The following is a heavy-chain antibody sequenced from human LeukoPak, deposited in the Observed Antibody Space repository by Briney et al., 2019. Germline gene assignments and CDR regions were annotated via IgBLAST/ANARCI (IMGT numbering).Heavy chain of an antibody. CDR1: GSTFTGHY. CDR2: INPNSGGT. V-gene: IGHV1-2*02. D-gene: IGHD5-12*01. J-gene: IGHJ4*02. Sequence: ASVKVSCKASGSTFTGHYMHWVRQAPGQGLEWMGWINPNSGGTSYAQKFQGRVTMTRDTSISTAYMEMSRLRSDDTAVYYCARGPAYDYGESFDSWGQGTLVTVSS. CDR3: ARGPAYDYGESFDS.